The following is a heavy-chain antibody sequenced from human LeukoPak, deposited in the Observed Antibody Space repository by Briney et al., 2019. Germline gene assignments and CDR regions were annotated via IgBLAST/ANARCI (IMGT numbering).Heavy chain of an antibody. CDR3: AKAEGEWLTDAFDN. Sequence: GRSLRLSCAASGFTFDDYAMHWVRHAPGKGLEWVSGISWNSGSIGYADSVKGRFTISRDNAKNSLYLQMNSLRAEDMALYYCAKAEGEWLTDAFDNWGQGTMVTVSS. J-gene: IGHJ3*02. CDR1: GFTFDDYA. V-gene: IGHV3-9*03. D-gene: IGHD6-19*01. CDR2: ISWNSGSI.